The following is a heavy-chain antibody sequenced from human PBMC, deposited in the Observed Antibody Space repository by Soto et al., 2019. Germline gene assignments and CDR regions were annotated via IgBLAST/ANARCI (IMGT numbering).Heavy chain of an antibody. Sequence: PSETLSLTCTVSGGSITTSGDYWSWIRQHPGKGLEWIGYISHSGITEYNPSLKSRLTLSIDTSKNQFSLEMNSVTAADTAVYFWARVSHDYYYVWFDPWGQGTPVTVSS. J-gene: IGHJ5*02. CDR1: GGSITTSGDY. CDR3: ARVSHDYYYVWFDP. CDR2: ISHSGIT. D-gene: IGHD1-26*01. V-gene: IGHV4-31*03.